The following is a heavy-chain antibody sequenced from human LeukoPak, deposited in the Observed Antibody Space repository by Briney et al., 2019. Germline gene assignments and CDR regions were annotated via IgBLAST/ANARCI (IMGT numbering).Heavy chain of an antibody. CDR1: GDSINTYY. J-gene: IGHJ6*03. CDR3: ARETFQKGAHYMDV. V-gene: IGHV4-59*01. Sequence: SETLSLTCTVSGDSINTYYWSWIRQPPGKGLEWIGYIYYRVTSDYNPSLKSRVTMSVDMSTSQISLKLSSVTAADTAVYYCARETFQKGAHYMDVWGKGTTITISS. CDR2: IYYRVTS. D-gene: IGHD3-16*01.